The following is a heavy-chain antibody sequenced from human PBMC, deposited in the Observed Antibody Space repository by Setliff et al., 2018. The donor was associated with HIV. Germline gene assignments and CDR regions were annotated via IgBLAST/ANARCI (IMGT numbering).Heavy chain of an antibody. V-gene: IGHV4-34*01. CDR2: INQSGNT. CDR3: AREGGQGYSGSWSCYHRNLDL. Sequence: SETLSLTCAVYGGSLRGYYWSWVRKSPGRGLERIGEINQSGNTNFNRSLKSRLIISVDTYKSQFSLKLTSVTAADTALYYCAREGGQGYSGSWSCYHRNLDLWGRGTLVTVSS. J-gene: IGHJ2*01. D-gene: IGHD3-10*01. CDR1: GGSLRGYY.